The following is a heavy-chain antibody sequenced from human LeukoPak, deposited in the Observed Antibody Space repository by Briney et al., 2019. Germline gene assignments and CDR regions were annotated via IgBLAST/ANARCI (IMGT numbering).Heavy chain of an antibody. CDR3: AKDQYSSGWYYFDY. CDR2: ISVSGNT. V-gene: IGHV3-53*01. Sequence: GGSLRLSCVASGFTVSTNCMSWVRQGPGKGLEWVSAISVSGNTYHADSVKGRFTISRDSYKNTLYLQMNSLRAEDTAVYYCAKDQYSSGWYYFDYWGQGTLVTVSS. D-gene: IGHD6-19*01. J-gene: IGHJ4*02. CDR1: GFTVSTNC.